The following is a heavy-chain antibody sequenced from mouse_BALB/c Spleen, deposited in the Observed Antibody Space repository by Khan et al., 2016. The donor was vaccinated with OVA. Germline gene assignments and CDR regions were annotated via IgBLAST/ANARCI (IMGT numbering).Heavy chain of an antibody. CDR3: TRSGYSTFAY. Sequence: QVQLKQSGAELVKPGASVKLSCKASGYTFTSYYMYWVKQRPGQGLEWIGEINPSDGDTNFNEKFKSKATLTVDKSSSTAYMQLSSLTSEDSAVYYCTRSGYSTFAYWGQGTLVTVSA. CDR1: GYTFTSYY. V-gene: IGHV1S81*02. CDR2: INPSDGDT. D-gene: IGHD2-5*01. J-gene: IGHJ3*01.